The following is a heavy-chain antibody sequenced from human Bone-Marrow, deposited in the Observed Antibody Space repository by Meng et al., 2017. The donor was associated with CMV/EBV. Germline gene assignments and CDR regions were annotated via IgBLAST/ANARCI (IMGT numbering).Heavy chain of an antibody. CDR2: VYYSGSA. D-gene: IGHD2-2*01. Sequence: SETLSPTCTVSGGSVSSYYWSWTRQPPGKGLGWIGYVYYSGSANYNPSLKRRITISVDTSKNQFSLKLSAVTAADTAVYSCARAGDCSSTSCSDHWGQGTLVTVSS. CDR1: GGSVSSYY. CDR3: ARAGDCSSTSCSDH. J-gene: IGHJ5*02. V-gene: IGHV4-59*02.